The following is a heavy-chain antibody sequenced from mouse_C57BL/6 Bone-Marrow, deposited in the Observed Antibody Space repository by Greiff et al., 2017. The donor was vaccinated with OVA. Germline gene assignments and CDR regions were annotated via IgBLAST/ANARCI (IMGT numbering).Heavy chain of an antibody. CDR3: ARGGNCPDY. V-gene: IGHV1-82*01. CDR2: IYPGDGDT. D-gene: IGHD4-1*01. J-gene: IGHJ2*01. CDR1: GYAFSSSW. Sequence: QVQLQQSGPELVKPGASVKISCKASGYAFSSSWMNWVKQRPGKGLEWIGRIYPGDGDTNYNGKFKGKATLTADKSSSTAYMQLSSLTSEDSAVYFCARGGNCPDYWGQGTTLTVSS.